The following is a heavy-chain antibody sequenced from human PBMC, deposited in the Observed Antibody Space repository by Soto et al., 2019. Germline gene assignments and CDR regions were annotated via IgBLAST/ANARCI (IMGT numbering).Heavy chain of an antibody. Sequence: GGSLRLSCAASGFTFSSYGMHWVRQAPGKGLEWVAVISYDGTNNYYTESVKGRFTIFRDNSKNTLLLQMNSLRAEDTAVYFCAKGDCSCGSCYFSAFYICGQGKTVPVSS. D-gene: IGHD2-15*01. V-gene: IGHV3-30*18. CDR3: AKGDCSCGSCYFSAFYI. CDR2: ISYDGTNN. J-gene: IGHJ3*02. CDR1: GFTFSSYG.